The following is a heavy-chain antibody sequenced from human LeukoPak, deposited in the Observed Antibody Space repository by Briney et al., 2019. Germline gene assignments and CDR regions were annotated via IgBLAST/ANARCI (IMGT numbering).Heavy chain of an antibody. CDR2: IKQDGSEK. V-gene: IGHV3-7*01. D-gene: IGHD3-10*01. CDR3: ARRNYYGAWSYPYFDY. Sequence: GGSLRLSCAASGFTFSSYWMCWVRQAPGKGLEWVANIKQDGSEKYYVDSVKGRFTISRDNAKNSLYLQMNSLRAEDTAVYYCARRNYYGAWSYPYFDYWGQGTLVTVSS. CDR1: GFTFSSYW. J-gene: IGHJ4*02.